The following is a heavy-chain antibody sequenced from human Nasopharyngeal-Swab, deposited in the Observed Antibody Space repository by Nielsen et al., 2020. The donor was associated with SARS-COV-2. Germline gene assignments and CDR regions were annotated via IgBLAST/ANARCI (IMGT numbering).Heavy chain of an antibody. Sequence: ASVKVSCKASGYTFTSYAMNWVRQAPGQGLEWMGWINTNTGNPTYAQGFTGRFVFSLDTSVSTAYLQISSLKAEDTAVYYCASLVVAATHSKYYYGMDVWGQGTTVTVSS. CDR3: ASLVVAATHSKYYYGMDV. CDR1: GYTFTSYA. J-gene: IGHJ6*02. D-gene: IGHD2-15*01. CDR2: INTNTGNP. V-gene: IGHV7-4-1*02.